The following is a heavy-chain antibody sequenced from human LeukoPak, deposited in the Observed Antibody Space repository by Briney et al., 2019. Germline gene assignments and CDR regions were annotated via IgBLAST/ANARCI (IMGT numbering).Heavy chain of an antibody. D-gene: IGHD4-11*01. V-gene: IGHV4-39*07. CDR1: GGSISSSSYY. Sequence: PSETLSLTCTVSGGSISSSSYYWGWIRQPPGKGLEWIGSIYYSGSTYYNPSLKSRVTISVDTSKNQFSLKLSSVTAADTAVYYCARDPTVTVNWFDPWGQGTLVTVSS. CDR2: IYYSGST. CDR3: ARDPTVTVNWFDP. J-gene: IGHJ5*02.